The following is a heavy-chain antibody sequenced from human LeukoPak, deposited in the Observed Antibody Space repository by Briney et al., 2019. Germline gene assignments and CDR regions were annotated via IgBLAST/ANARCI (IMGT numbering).Heavy chain of an antibody. CDR2: ISAYNGDR. D-gene: IGHD1-26*01. CDR3: ARDDSGSLNWFDP. CDR1: GYTFTNYA. J-gene: IGHJ5*02. Sequence: ASVKVSCKASGYTFTNYAFGWVRQAPGQGLEWMGWISAYNGDRNYAQNFQGRVTMTTDTSTSTASMELRSLRSDDTAVYYCARDDSGSLNWFDPWGQGTLVTVSS. V-gene: IGHV1-18*01.